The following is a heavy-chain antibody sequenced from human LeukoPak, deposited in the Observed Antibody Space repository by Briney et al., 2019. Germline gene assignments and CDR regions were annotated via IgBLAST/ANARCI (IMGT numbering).Heavy chain of an antibody. Sequence: ASVKVSFMHSGYIFTSYGISWVRPAPGQGLEWMGWLSAYDGNTHYTQKLRSSGTLTTDTTPSTAYICMRSLRSDDTAVYYPARDLDEYDSSGYTIFDYWGQGTLVTVSS. CDR1: GYIFTSYG. CDR3: ARDLDEYDSSGYTIFDY. CDR2: LSAYDGNT. D-gene: IGHD3-22*01. V-gene: IGHV1-18*01. J-gene: IGHJ4*02.